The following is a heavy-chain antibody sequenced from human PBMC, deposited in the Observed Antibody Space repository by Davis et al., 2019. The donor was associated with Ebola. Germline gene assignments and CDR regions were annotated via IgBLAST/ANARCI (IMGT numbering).Heavy chain of an antibody. CDR2: INAGNGNT. Sequence: ASVKVSCKASGYTFTSYAMHWVRQAPGQRLEWMGWINAGNGNTKYSQKFQGRVTITRDTSASTAYMELSSLRSENTAVYYCARDSSPGYYYYGMDVWGQGTTVTVSS. CDR1: GYTFTSYA. D-gene: IGHD6-6*01. CDR3: ARDSSPGYYYYGMDV. J-gene: IGHJ6*02. V-gene: IGHV1-3*01.